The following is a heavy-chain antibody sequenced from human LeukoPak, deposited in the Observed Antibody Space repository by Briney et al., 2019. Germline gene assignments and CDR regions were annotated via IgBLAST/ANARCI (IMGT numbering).Heavy chain of an antibody. CDR1: GFTFDDYA. V-gene: IGHV3-9*01. Sequence: GRSLRLSCAASGFTFDDYAMHWVRQAPGKGLERVSGISWNSGSIGYADSVKGRFTISRDNAKNSLYLQMNSQRAEDTALHYCAKDIAAAGTSLRGYFDYWGQGTLVTVSS. D-gene: IGHD6-13*01. CDR2: ISWNSGSI. J-gene: IGHJ4*02. CDR3: AKDIAAAGTSLRGYFDY.